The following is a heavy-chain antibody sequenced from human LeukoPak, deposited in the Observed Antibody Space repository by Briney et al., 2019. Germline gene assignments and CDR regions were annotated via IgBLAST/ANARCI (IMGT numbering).Heavy chain of an antibody. CDR2: ISSSSYI. CDR1: GFTFSSYS. D-gene: IGHD5-12*01. CDR3: AKEKDIVASD. V-gene: IGHV3-21*04. Sequence: GGSLRLSCAASGFTFSSYSMNWVRQAPGKGLEWVSSISSSSYIYYADSVKGRFTISRDNSKNTLYLQMNSLRAEDTAVYYCAKEKDIVASDWGQGTLVTVSS. J-gene: IGHJ4*02.